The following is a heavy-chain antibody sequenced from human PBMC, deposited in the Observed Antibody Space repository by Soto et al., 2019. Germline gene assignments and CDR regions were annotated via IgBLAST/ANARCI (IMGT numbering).Heavy chain of an antibody. CDR1: GYTFTSYD. Sequence: ASVKVSCKASGYTFTSYDINWVRQAPGRGLEWMGWMKPNSDGTGFAQKFQGRVSMTRDTSISTVYMELSSLTFEDTAVYYCARDYGGNSGWFDPWGQGTLVTVSS. CDR3: ARDYGGNSGWFDP. V-gene: IGHV1-8*01. CDR2: MKPNSDGT. D-gene: IGHD4-17*01. J-gene: IGHJ5*02.